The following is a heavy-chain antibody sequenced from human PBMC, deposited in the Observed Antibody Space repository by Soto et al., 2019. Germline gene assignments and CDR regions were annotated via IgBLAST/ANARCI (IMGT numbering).Heavy chain of an antibody. CDR2: IIPIFGTA. CDR1: GGTFSSYA. Sequence: ASVKVSCKASGGTFSSYAISWVRQAPGQGLEWMGGIIPIFGTANYAQKFQGRVTITADESTSTAYMELSSLRSEDTAVYYCASWADPHSAVAGSYWGKGPLVTVSS. D-gene: IGHD6-19*01. CDR3: ASWADPHSAVAGSY. J-gene: IGHJ4*02. V-gene: IGHV1-69*13.